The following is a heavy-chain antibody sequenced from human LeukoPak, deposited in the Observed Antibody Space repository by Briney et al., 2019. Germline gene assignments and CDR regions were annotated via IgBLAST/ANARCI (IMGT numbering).Heavy chain of an antibody. J-gene: IGHJ4*02. V-gene: IGHV3-23*01. Sequence: GGSLRLSCAASGFTFSSYAMSWVRRAPGKGLEWVSAISGSGGSTYYADCVKGRFTISRDNSKNTLYLQMNSLRAEDTAVYYCAKVRVAAARPDYWGQGTLVTVSS. CDR2: ISGSGGST. CDR3: AKVRVAAARPDY. CDR1: GFTFSSYA. D-gene: IGHD6-13*01.